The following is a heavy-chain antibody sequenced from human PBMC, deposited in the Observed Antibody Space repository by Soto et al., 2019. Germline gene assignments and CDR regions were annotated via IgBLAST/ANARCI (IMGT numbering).Heavy chain of an antibody. CDR1: GGSISSGGYY. D-gene: IGHD2-8*01. J-gene: IGHJ4*02. V-gene: IGHV4-31*03. CDR3: AQIGYCTNGVCEGPFDY. Sequence: PSETLSLTCTVSGGSISSGGYYWSWIRQHPGKGLEWIGYIYYSGSTYYNPSLKSRVTISVDTSKNQFSLKLSSVTAADTAVYYCAQIGYCTNGVCEGPFDYWGQGTLVTVSS. CDR2: IYYSGST.